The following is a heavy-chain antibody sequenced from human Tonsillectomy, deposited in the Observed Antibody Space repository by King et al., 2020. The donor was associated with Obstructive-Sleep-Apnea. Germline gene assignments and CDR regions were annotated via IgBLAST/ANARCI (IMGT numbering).Heavy chain of an antibody. D-gene: IGHD6-13*01. Sequence: VQLVQSGGGLVQPGGSLRLSCADSGFTFSSYWMSWVRQAPGKGLEWVANIKQDGSEKYYVDSVKGRFTISRDNAKNSLYLQMNSLRAEDTAVYYCARGKGIIAAHGAFDIWGQGTMVTVSS. CDR3: ARGKGIIAAHGAFDI. CDR2: IKQDGSEK. V-gene: IGHV3-7*01. CDR1: GFTFSSYW. J-gene: IGHJ3*02.